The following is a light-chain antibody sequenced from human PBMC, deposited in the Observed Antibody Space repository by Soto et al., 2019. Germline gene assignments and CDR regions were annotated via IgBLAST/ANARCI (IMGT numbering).Light chain of an antibody. Sequence: DIVMTQSPLSLPVTSGESASISCRSSQSLLHGNGYNYLEWYLQKPGQSPQLLIYLGSNRASGVPDRFSGSGSGTDFTLKISRVEAEDVGIYYCMQALQTPYTFGQGTKVEVK. CDR3: MQALQTPYT. V-gene: IGKV2-28*01. CDR2: LGS. CDR1: QSLLHGNGYNY. J-gene: IGKJ2*01.